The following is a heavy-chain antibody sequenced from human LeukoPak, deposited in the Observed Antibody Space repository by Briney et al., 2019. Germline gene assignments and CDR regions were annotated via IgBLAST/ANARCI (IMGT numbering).Heavy chain of an antibody. J-gene: IGHJ6*02. CDR3: ARARGEYSSSLDYYYYGMDV. CDR2: ISAYNGNT. D-gene: IGHD6-13*01. Sequence: ASVKVSCKASGYTFTGYYMHWVRQAPGQGLEWMGWISAYNGNTNYAQKLQGRVTMTTDTSTSTAYMELRSLRSDDTAVYYCARARGEYSSSLDYYYYGMDVWGQGTTVTVSS. CDR1: GYTFTGYY. V-gene: IGHV1-18*04.